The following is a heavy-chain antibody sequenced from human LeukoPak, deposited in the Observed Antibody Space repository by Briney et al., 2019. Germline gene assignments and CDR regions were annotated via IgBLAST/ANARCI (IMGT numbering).Heavy chain of an antibody. CDR2: IYYSGST. Sequence: SETLSLTCTVSGGSISRYYWSWIRQPPGKGLEWIGYIYYSGSTSYNSSLKSRATISLDTPKNQFSLRLSSVTAADTAVYYCARSFDSRGYYYYGMDVWGQGATVTVSS. J-gene: IGHJ6*02. CDR3: ARSFDSRGYYYYGMDV. D-gene: IGHD3-22*01. CDR1: GGSISRYY. V-gene: IGHV4-59*01.